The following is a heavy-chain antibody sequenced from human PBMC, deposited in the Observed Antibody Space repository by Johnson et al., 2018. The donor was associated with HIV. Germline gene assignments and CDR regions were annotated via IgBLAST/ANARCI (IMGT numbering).Heavy chain of an antibody. CDR3: ASLGGSYSLDI. D-gene: IGHD1-26*01. V-gene: IGHV3-30-3*01. J-gene: IGHJ3*02. CDR1: GFTFSGYA. CDR2: ISFDGNNK. Sequence: QMQLVESGGGLVQPGGSLRLSCVASGFTFSGYAMSWVRQAPGKGLEWVAVISFDGNNKYYADPVKGRFTILRDNSKNTLYLQMNSLRVEDTAVYYCASLGGSYSLDIWGQGTMVTVSS.